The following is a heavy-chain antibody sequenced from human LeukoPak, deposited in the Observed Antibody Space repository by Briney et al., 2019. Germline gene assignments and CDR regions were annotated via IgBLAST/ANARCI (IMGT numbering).Heavy chain of an antibody. D-gene: IGHD5-12*01. CDR2: VYYSGST. CDR1: GGSISSGDYY. Sequence: PSETLSLTCTVSGGSISSGDYYWSWIRQPPGKGLAWIGYVYYSGSTYYNPSLKSRVTISVDTSKNQFSLKLSSVTAADTAVYYCAREGRVATNAFDIWGQGTMVTVSS. CDR3: AREGRVATNAFDI. V-gene: IGHV4-30-4*01. J-gene: IGHJ3*02.